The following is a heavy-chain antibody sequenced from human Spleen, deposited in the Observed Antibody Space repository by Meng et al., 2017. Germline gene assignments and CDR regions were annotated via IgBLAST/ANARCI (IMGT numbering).Heavy chain of an antibody. CDR3: TIYTRGHI. CDR1: GFTFSSYS. CDR2: ISWDGGST. V-gene: IGHV3-23*01. D-gene: IGHD3-10*01. J-gene: IGHJ3*02. Sequence: GESLKISCAASGFTFSSYSMNWVRQAPGKGLEWVSLISWDGGSTYYADSVKGRFTISRDNSKSTLFLQMNSLRAEDTAIYYCTIYTRGHIWGQGSMVTVSS.